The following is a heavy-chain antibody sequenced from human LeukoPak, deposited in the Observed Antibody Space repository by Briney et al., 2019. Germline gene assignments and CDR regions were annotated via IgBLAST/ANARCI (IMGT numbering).Heavy chain of an antibody. J-gene: IGHJ3*02. Sequence: ASVKVSCKASGYTFTGYYLHWVRQAPGQGLEWMGWINPKSGATNYAQKFQGRVTMTRDTSISTAYMELIGLRSGDTAVYYCARDLPADIWGQGTMVTVSS. V-gene: IGHV1-2*02. CDR3: ARDLPADI. CDR1: GYTFTGYY. CDR2: INPKSGAT.